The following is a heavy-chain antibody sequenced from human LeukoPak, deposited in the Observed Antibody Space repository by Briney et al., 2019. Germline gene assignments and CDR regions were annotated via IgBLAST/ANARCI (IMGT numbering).Heavy chain of an antibody. Sequence: PSETLSLTCTVSGGSISSGGYYWSWIRQPAGKGLEWIGRIYTSGSANYNPSLKSRVTISVDTSKNQFSLKLSSVTAADTAVYYCARHFSALPDYWGQGTLVTVSS. CDR1: GGSISSGGYY. J-gene: IGHJ4*02. CDR3: ARHFSALPDY. V-gene: IGHV4-61*02. CDR2: IYTSGSA. D-gene: IGHD6-25*01.